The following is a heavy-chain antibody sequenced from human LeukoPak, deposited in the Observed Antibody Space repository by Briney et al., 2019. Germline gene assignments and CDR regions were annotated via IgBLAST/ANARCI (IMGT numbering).Heavy chain of an antibody. Sequence: SGGSLRLSCAASRFTFSSYAMSWVRQAPGRGLEWVSAISGSGDRTYYADSMKGRFTISRDSSKNMLYLQMNSLRAEDTAVYYCAKPSFRAATGTYWFDPWGQGTLVTVSS. CDR3: AKPSFRAATGTYWFDP. D-gene: IGHD6-13*01. J-gene: IGHJ5*02. V-gene: IGHV3-23*01. CDR1: RFTFSSYA. CDR2: ISGSGDRT.